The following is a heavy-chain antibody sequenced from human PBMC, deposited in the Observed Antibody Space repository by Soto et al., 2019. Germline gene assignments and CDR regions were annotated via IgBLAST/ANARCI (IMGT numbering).Heavy chain of an antibody. V-gene: IGHV3-11*01. CDR2: ISSSGSTI. CDR3: ARDNTTGYSSSWYLYYFDY. D-gene: IGHD6-13*01. CDR1: GFTFSDYY. J-gene: IGHJ4*02. Sequence: SGGSLRLSCAASGFTFSDYYMSWIRQAPGKGLEWVSYISSSGSTIYYADSVKGRFTISRDNAKNSLYLQMNSLRAEDTAVYYCARDNTTGYSSSWYLYYFDYWGQGTLVTVSS.